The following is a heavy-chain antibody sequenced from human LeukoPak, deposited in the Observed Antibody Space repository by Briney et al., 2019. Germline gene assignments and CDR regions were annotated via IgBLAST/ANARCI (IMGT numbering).Heavy chain of an antibody. CDR3: ARRWNEFDY. CDR2: IYYSGST. Sequence: PSETLSLTCTVSGGSISNSSYYWGWIRQPPGKGLEWIGSIYYSGSTYYNPSLKSRVTISVDTSKNQFSLKLSSVTAADTAVYYCARRWNEFDYWGQGTLVTVSS. J-gene: IGHJ4*02. V-gene: IGHV4-39*01. D-gene: IGHD1-1*01. CDR1: GGSISNSSYY.